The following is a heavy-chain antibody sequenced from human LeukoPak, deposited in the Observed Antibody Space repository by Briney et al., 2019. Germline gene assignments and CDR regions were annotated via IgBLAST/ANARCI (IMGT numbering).Heavy chain of an antibody. V-gene: IGHV3-48*01. Sequence: GGSLRLSCTASGFPFIEYSMNWVRQAPGKGLEWISYIGIDSGNTKYADSMRGRFTISADKAKNSLYLQMNSLRVEDTAVYYCARDHNYAFDNWGQGTLVSVSS. CDR3: ARDHNYAFDN. CDR2: IGIDSGNT. D-gene: IGHD1-1*01. J-gene: IGHJ4*02. CDR1: GFPFIEYS.